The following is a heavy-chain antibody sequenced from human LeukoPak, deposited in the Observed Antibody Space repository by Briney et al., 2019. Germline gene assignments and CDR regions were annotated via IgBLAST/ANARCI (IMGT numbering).Heavy chain of an antibody. D-gene: IGHD5-12*01. CDR2: IYFNGNI. CDR3: ARVELIVALPTSFDP. J-gene: IGHJ5*02. Sequence: SETLSLTCSVSGVSISSGSNYWGWIRQPPGKGLEWIGNIYFNGNIAYNPSLQSRVTISVDTSKNQFSLRLNSVTSADTAMYYCARVELIVALPTSFDPWGQGTLVTVSS. CDR1: GVSISSGSNY. V-gene: IGHV4-39*07.